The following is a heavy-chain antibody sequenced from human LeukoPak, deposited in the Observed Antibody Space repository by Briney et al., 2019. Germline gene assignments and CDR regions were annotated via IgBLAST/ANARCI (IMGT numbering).Heavy chain of an antibody. V-gene: IGHV7-4-1*02. CDR3: ARFRGSGSRRYFDL. J-gene: IGHJ2*01. CDR1: GYTFTSYA. Sequence: GASVKVSCKASGYTFTSYALNWVRQAPGQGLEWMGWINANTGNPTYAQGFTGRFVFSLDTSVSTAYLQISSLKAEDTAVYYCARFRGSGSRRYFDLWGRGTLVTVSS. D-gene: IGHD3-10*01. CDR2: INANTGNP.